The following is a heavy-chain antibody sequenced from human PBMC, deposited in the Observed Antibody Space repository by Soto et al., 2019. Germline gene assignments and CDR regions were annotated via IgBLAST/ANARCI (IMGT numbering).Heavy chain of an antibody. Sequence: EVQLVESGGGLVQPGGSLRLSCAASGFTFSSYWMHWVRQAPGKGLVWVSRIKSDGSDPSYADSVKGRFTISRDNAKKTMYPQMSSLRAEDTAVYSCVRAAYGTLGGWSKGTLVTVSS. CDR1: GFTFSSYW. D-gene: IGHD4-17*01. J-gene: IGHJ4*02. CDR3: VRAAYGTLGG. V-gene: IGHV3-74*01. CDR2: IKSDGSDP.